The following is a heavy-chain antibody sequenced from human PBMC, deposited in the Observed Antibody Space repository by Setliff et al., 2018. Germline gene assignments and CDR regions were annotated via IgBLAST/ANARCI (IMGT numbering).Heavy chain of an antibody. CDR3: ARSPANGGHDAFDI. Sequence: GGSLRLSCAASGFTFSTYSMHWVRQAPGKGLEWVSSISPSSIYIYYADSVKGRFTISRDNAKNSLYLQMNSLGAEDTAAYYCARSPANGGHDAFDIWGQGTMVTVSS. D-gene: IGHD6-25*01. J-gene: IGHJ3*02. CDR2: ISPSSIYI. CDR1: GFTFSTYS. V-gene: IGHV3-21*01.